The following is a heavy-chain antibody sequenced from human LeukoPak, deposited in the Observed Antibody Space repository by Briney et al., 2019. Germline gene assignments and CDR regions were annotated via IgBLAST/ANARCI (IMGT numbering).Heavy chain of an antibody. J-gene: IGHJ4*02. CDR1: GYTFTSYY. CDR3: AREDSSGWYVFDY. V-gene: IGHV1-46*01. CDR2: INPSGGST. Sequence: GATVKVSCKASGYTFTSYYMHWVRQAPGQGLEWMGIINPSGGSTSYAQKFQGRVTMTRDTSTSTVYMELSRLRSEDTAVYYCAREDSSGWYVFDYWGQGTLVTVSS. D-gene: IGHD6-19*01.